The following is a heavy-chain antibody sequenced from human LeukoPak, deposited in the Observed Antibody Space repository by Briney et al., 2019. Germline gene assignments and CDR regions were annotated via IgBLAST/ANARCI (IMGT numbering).Heavy chain of an antibody. V-gene: IGHV5-51*01. CDR1: GYSFTNYW. CDR3: ARLDILTGSPFDY. Sequence: GESLTISCKGSGYSFTNYWIGWVRQMPGKGLEWMGIIYPGDSDPRYSPSFQGQATISADKSISTAYLQWSSLKASDTAMYYCARLDILTGSPFDYWGQGTLVTVSS. CDR2: IYPGDSDP. J-gene: IGHJ4*02. D-gene: IGHD3-9*01.